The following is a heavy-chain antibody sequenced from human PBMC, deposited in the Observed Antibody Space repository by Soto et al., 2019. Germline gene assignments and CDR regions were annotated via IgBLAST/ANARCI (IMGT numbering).Heavy chain of an antibody. CDR1: GFTFSSYA. J-gene: IGHJ4*02. CDR3: AKVPILPAPRIAAAGRWAYY. D-gene: IGHD6-13*01. CDR2: ISGSGGST. Sequence: GGSLRLSCAASGFTFSSYAMSWVRQAPGKGLEWVSAISGSGGSTYYADSVKGRFTISRDNSKNTLYLQMNSLRAEDTAVYYCAKVPILPAPRIAAAGRWAYYWGQGTLVTVSS. V-gene: IGHV3-23*01.